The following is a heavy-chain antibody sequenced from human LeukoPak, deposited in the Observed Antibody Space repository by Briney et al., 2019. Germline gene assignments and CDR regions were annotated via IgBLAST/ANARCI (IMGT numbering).Heavy chain of an antibody. CDR1: GFTFSSFA. Sequence: GGSLRLSCAASGFTFSSFAMSCVRQAPGKGLEWVSAITSGGRTKYADSVKGRFTISRDNSKSTLYLQMNNLRAEDTAVYYCAKDPAGIAVAVTFDYWGQGTLVTVSS. CDR2: ITSGGRT. J-gene: IGHJ4*02. D-gene: IGHD6-19*01. V-gene: IGHV3-23*01. CDR3: AKDPAGIAVAVTFDY.